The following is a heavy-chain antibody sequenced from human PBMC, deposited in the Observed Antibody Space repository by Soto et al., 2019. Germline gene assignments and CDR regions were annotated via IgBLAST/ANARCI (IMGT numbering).Heavy chain of an antibody. CDR3: AKDRTFGPPLVRFDS. Sequence: PGGSLRLSCGASGFTFSVYAMTWVRQAPGKGLEWVSAISGNGGSTYYADSVKGRFTISRDNSKSTLHLQMNSLRVEDTAVYYCAKDRTFGPPLVRFDSWGQGTLGTVSS. J-gene: IGHJ4*02. CDR2: ISGNGGST. D-gene: IGHD6-6*01. V-gene: IGHV3-23*01. CDR1: GFTFSVYA.